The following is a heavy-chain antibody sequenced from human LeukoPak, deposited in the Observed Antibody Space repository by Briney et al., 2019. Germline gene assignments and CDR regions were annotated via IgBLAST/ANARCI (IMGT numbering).Heavy chain of an antibody. CDR2: INHSGST. CDR3: ASLAAAGRLGFQH. D-gene: IGHD6-13*01. Sequence: SETLSLTCAVYGGSFSGYYWSWIRQPPGKGLEWIGEINHSGSTNYNPSLKSRVTISVDTSENQFSLKLSSVTAADTAVYYCASLAAAGRLGFQHWGQGTLVTVSS. J-gene: IGHJ1*01. V-gene: IGHV4-34*01. CDR1: GGSFSGYY.